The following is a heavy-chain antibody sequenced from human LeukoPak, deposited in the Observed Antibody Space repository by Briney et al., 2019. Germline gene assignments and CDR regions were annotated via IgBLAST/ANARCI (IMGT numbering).Heavy chain of an antibody. CDR1: GFTFSSYA. D-gene: IGHD3-22*01. CDR3: AKVRYYYDSSGYQPYYLDY. CDR2: ISGSGGST. Sequence: GGSLRLSCAASGFTFSSYAMSWVRQAPGKGLEWVSAISGSGGSTYYADSVKGRFTISRDNSKNTLYLQMNSLRAEDTAVYYCAKVRYYYDSSGYQPYYLDYWGQGTLVTVSS. J-gene: IGHJ4*02. V-gene: IGHV3-23*01.